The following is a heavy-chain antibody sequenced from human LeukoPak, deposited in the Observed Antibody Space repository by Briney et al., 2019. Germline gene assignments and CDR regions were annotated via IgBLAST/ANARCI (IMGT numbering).Heavy chain of an antibody. V-gene: IGHV1-2*02. CDR1: GYTFTGYY. J-gene: IGHJ5*02. CDR2: INPNSGGT. D-gene: IGHD6-13*01. Sequence: ASVKVSCKASGYTFTGYYMHWVRQAPGQGLEWMGWINPNSGGTNYAQKFQGRVTMTRDTSISTAYMELSRLRSDDTAVYYCARDPIAAVSPPDWFDPWGQGTLVTVSS. CDR3: ARDPIAAVSPPDWFDP.